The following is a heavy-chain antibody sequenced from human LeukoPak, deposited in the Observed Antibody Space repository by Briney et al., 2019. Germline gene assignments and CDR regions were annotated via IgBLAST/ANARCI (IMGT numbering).Heavy chain of an antibody. CDR2: ISSTGSTI. V-gene: IGHV3-48*03. D-gene: IGHD1-26*01. Sequence: GSLRLSCAASGFSFSAYEMNWVRQAPGQGLEWVSYISSTGSTIYYAGSVKGRFTISRDNAKNSLYLQMNSLRAEDTAVYYCARDYSGSYFDYWGQGTLVTVSS. J-gene: IGHJ4*02. CDR1: GFSFSAYE. CDR3: ARDYSGSYFDY.